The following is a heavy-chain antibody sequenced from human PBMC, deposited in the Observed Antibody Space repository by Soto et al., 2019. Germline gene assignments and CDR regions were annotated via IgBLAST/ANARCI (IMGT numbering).Heavy chain of an antibody. Sequence: QVQLVQSGGGLVKPGGSLRLSCAASGFTFSDYYMSWIRQAPGKGLESLSYISGTSSDTNYADSVKGRFTISRDNAKNSVYLQMNSLRAEDTAVYYCATGTRRLSDWGQGTLVIVSS. V-gene: IGHV3-11*05. CDR1: GFTFSDYY. CDR2: ISGTSSDT. CDR3: ATGTRRLSD. J-gene: IGHJ4*02. D-gene: IGHD3-3*01.